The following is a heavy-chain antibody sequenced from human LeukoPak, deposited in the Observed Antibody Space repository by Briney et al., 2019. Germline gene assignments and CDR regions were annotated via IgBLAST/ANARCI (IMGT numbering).Heavy chain of an antibody. V-gene: IGHV3-23*01. Sequence: GGSLRLSCAASGFTFSSYAMSWVRQAPGKGLEWVSAISGSGGSTYYADSVKGRFTISRDNSKNTLYLQMNSLRAEDTAVYYCAKIGGRDYYDSSGYLDYWGQGTLVTVSS. CDR1: GFTFSSYA. J-gene: IGHJ4*02. CDR3: AKIGGRDYYDSSGYLDY. CDR2: ISGSGGST. D-gene: IGHD3-22*01.